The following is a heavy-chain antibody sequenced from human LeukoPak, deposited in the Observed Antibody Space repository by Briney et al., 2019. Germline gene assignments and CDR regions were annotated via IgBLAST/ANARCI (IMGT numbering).Heavy chain of an antibody. CDR3: AIRFGRLEAGGTPFDS. J-gene: IGHJ4*02. V-gene: IGHV4-59*11. Sequence: SETLSLTCTVSGGSINSHYWSWIRQPPGKGLECIGYIYYSGSTNYNPSLKSRVTISVDTSKNQFSLKLTSVTAADTALYYCAIRFGRLEAGGTPFDSWGQGTLVTVSS. D-gene: IGHD6-13*01. CDR1: GGSINSHY. CDR2: IYYSGST.